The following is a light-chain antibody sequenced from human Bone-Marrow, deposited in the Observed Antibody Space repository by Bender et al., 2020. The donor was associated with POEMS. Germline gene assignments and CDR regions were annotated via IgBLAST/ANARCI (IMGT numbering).Light chain of an antibody. CDR3: QSYDNSLSAYYV. CDR2: GNT. V-gene: IGLV1-40*01. J-gene: IGLJ1*01. CDR1: SSNIGAGYD. Sequence: QSVVTQPPSLSEAPRQRVTISCSGSSSNIGAGYDVHWYQQFPRTAPKLLIYGNTNRPSGVPDRFSASKSGTSASLAITGLQAEDEADYYCQSYDNSLSAYYVFGTGTKVIVL.